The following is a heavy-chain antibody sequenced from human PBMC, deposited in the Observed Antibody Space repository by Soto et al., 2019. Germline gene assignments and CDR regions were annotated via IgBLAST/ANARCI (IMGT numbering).Heavy chain of an antibody. J-gene: IGHJ4*02. V-gene: IGHV2-5*02. D-gene: IGHD4-17*01. CDR3: ALLNDGDYTF. Sequence: QITFKESGPTLVKPKQTLALTCTFSGFSVTSDGVGVGWIRQPPGKALEWLAVIFWDDDKRYSPSLESRLSIARDTSKDQVFLTMTNMESVDTATYDCALLNDGDYTFWGQGTRVTVSS. CDR1: GFSVTSDGVG. CDR2: IFWDDDK.